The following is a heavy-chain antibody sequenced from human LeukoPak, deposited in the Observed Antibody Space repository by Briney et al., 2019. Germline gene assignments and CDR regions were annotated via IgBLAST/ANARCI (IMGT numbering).Heavy chain of an antibody. D-gene: IGHD6-13*01. CDR1: GFMFSDFW. Sequence: GPLRLSCAASGFMFSDFWMFWVRQVPGKGLVWVSQINPDGTGTTYGDSAKGRFTVPRDNTKNTMFLEMNSLTVEDTAVYFCARGTAETAGIDYWGQGTLVSVSA. CDR3: ARGTAETAGIDY. J-gene: IGHJ4*02. V-gene: IGHV3-74*01. CDR2: INPDGTGT.